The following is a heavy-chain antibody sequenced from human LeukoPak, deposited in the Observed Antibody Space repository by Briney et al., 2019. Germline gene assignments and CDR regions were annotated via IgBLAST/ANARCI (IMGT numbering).Heavy chain of an antibody. CDR2: IYYSGST. CDR1: GGPVSSGSYY. D-gene: IGHD6-13*01. Sequence: SETPSLTCTVSGGPVSSGSYYWSWIRQPPGKGLEWIGYIYYSGSTNYNPSLKSRVTISVDTSKNQFSLKLSSVTAADTAVYYCARESTAAGAFDYWGQGTLVTVSS. CDR3: ARESTAAGAFDY. V-gene: IGHV4-61*01. J-gene: IGHJ4*02.